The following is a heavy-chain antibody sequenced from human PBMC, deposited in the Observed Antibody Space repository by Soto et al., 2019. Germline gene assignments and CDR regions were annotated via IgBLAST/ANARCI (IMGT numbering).Heavy chain of an antibody. CDR2: IYHSGST. V-gene: IGHV4-4*02. CDR1: GGSISSSNW. J-gene: IGHJ6*02. Sequence: QVQLQESGPGLVKPSGTLSLTCAVSGGSISSSNWWSWVRQPPGKGLGWIGEIYHSGSTNYNPSLTSRGTISVDKSKNQFSLKLSSVTAADTAVYYCAREGIAVAGYGMDVWGQGTTVTVSS. D-gene: IGHD6-19*01. CDR3: AREGIAVAGYGMDV.